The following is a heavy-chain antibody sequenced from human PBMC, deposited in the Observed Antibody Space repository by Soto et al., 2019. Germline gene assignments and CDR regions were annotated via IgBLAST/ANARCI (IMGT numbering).Heavy chain of an antibody. J-gene: IGHJ4*02. CDR3: ARDEDY. CDR2: FHTGNGKT. Sequence: QVQLVQSVAEVKKPGASVTVSCKASGYTLTNYAFHGVRQAPGQGLEWMGWFHTGNGKTKYSQKLEGRITLTRDTSASTAYMELSSLTSEDTAVYYCARDEDYWGQGTQVTVSS. V-gene: IGHV1-3*04. CDR1: GYTLTNYA.